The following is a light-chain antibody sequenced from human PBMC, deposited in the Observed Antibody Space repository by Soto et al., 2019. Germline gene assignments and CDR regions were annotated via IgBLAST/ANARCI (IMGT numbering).Light chain of an antibody. CDR1: AGAGTSGHY. CDR3: FLSYSGARV. V-gene: IGLV7-46*01. J-gene: IGLJ2*01. Sequence: QAVVTQEPSLTVSPGGTVTLTCGSSAGAGTSGHYPYWIQQKPGQAPRTLIYDTSNKHSWTPARFSGSLLGGKAALTLSGAQPEDEAEYSCFLSYSGARVFGRGTKLTVL. CDR2: DTS.